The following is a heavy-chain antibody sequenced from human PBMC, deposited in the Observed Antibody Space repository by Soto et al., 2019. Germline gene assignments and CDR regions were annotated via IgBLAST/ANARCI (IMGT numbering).Heavy chain of an antibody. V-gene: IGHV2-5*02. Sequence: QITLKESGPTLVKPTQTLTLTCTFSGFSLSTSGVGVGWIRQPPGKALEWLAPIYWDDDKRYSPSLKSRLTLTKDTSKHQGFITMSNMDQLNTATYYCAHRGWVCCGNRCYTIWFPSWGQGTMETVS. CDR2: IYWDDDK. CDR1: GFSLSTSGVG. CDR3: AHRGWVCCGNRCYTIWFPS. D-gene: IGHD2-2*02. J-gene: IGHJ5*02.